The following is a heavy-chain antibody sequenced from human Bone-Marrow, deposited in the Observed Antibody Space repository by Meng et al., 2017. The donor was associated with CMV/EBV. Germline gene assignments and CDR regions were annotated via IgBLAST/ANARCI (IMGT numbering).Heavy chain of an antibody. D-gene: IGHD3-10*01. V-gene: IGHV1-8*01. CDR3: ATDLRQGVRAYYYYYGMDV. CDR2: MNPNTGNT. J-gene: IGHJ6*02. CDR1: GYTFTNYD. Sequence: ASVKVSCKASGYTFTNYDINWVRQAAGQGLEWMGWMNPNTGNTDYAQKLQGRVTMTRNTSINTAYMELSSLRSEDTAVYYCATDLRQGVRAYYYYYGMDVWGQGTTVTVSS.